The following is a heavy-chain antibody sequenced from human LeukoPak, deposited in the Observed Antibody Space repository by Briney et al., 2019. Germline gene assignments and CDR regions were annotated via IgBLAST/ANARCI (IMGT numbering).Heavy chain of an antibody. CDR1: GFTFSSYA. V-gene: IGHV3-7*01. CDR2: IKQDGSEK. D-gene: IGHD5-18*01. J-gene: IGHJ4*02. Sequence: GGSLRLSCAASGFTFSSYAMSWVRQAPGKGLEWVANIKQDGSEKYYVDSVKGRFTISRDNAKNSLYLQMNSLRAEDTAVYYCARDPDSYGYVDYWGQGTLVTVSS. CDR3: ARDPDSYGYVDY.